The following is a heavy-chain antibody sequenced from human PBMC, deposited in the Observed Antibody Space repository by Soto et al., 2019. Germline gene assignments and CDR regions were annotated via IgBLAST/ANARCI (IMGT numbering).Heavy chain of an antibody. CDR1: GYTFTSYG. CDR3: ARKGVVPAAMPDDYYYYGMDV. V-gene: IGHV1-18*01. J-gene: IGHJ6*02. CDR2: ISAYNGNT. D-gene: IGHD2-2*01. Sequence: GASVKVFCKASGYTFTSYGISWVRQAPGQGLEWMGWISAYNGNTNYAQKLQGRVTMTTDTSTSTAYMELRSLRSDDTAVYYCARKGVVPAAMPDDYYYYGMDVWGQGTTVTVSS.